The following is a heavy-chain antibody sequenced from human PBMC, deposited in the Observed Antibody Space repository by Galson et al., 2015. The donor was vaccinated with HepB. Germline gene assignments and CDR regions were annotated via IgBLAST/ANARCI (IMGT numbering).Heavy chain of an antibody. CDR2: IWYDGSNK. D-gene: IGHD1-1*01. Sequence: SLRLSCAASGFTFSSYGMHWVRQAPGKGLEWVAVIWYDGSNKYYADSVKGRFTISRDNSKNTLYLQMNSLRAEDTAVYYCARGTPPVGHYMDVWGKGTTATVSS. J-gene: IGHJ6*03. CDR3: ARGTPPVGHYMDV. CDR1: GFTFSSYG. V-gene: IGHV3-33*01.